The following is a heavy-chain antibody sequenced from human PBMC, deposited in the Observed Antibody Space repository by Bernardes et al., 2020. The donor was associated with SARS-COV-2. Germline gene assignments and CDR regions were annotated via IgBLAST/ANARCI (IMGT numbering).Heavy chain of an antibody. CDR3: ARHQLHGSGSYYDLYNWLDP. CDR1: GASIRSGSYY. V-gene: IGHV4-39*01. D-gene: IGHD3-10*01. J-gene: IGHJ5*02. Sequence: SNTLYLTCTVYGASIRSGSYYWAWLRQPPGKGLEWIASIDYSGSSYYSPSLKSRVSLHLDTSKNQFSLKLSSVAAADTAVYYCARHQLHGSGSYYDLYNWLDPWGQGTLVTVSS. CDR2: IDYSGSS.